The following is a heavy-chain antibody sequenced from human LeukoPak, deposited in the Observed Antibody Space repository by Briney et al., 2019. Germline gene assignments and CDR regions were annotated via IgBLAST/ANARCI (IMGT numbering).Heavy chain of an antibody. CDR2: IYSGGST. D-gene: IGHD3-9*01. Sequence: GGSLRLSCAASGFTVSSNYMSWVRQAPGKGLEWVSVIYSGGSTYYADSVKGRFTISRDNSKNTLYLQTNSLRAEDTAVYYCARDHYDILTGYLYFGYWGQGTLVTVSS. CDR3: ARDHYDILTGYLYFGY. J-gene: IGHJ4*02. CDR1: GFTVSSNY. V-gene: IGHV3-66*01.